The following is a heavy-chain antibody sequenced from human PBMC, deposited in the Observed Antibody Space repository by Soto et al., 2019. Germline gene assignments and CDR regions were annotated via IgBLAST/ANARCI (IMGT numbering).Heavy chain of an antibody. V-gene: IGHV3-74*01. Sequence: EVQLVESGGGLVQPGGSLRLSCAASGFTFSSNWMHWVRQAPGKGPVWVSRIKSDGSITNYADAVKGRFTISRDNAKNTLYLQMDSLRTEDTAVYYCAATVATRPNWGQGTLVTVS. CDR3: AATVATRPN. J-gene: IGHJ4*02. CDR1: GFTFSSNW. CDR2: IKSDGSIT. D-gene: IGHD2-21*01.